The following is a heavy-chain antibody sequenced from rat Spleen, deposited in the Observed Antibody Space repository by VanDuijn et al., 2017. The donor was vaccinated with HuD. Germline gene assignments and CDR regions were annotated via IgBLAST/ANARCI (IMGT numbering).Heavy chain of an antibody. CDR1: GFTFSDYN. V-gene: IGHV5-7*01. CDR3: TRHPDYSNYFDY. CDR2: ITYDGGST. J-gene: IGHJ2*01. Sequence: EVQLVESGGGLVQPGRSLRLSCAASGFTFSDYNMAWVRQAPRKGLEWVAIITYDGGSTYYRDSVKGRFTVSRDNAKSTLYLQMDSLRSEDTATYYCTRHPDYSNYFDYWGQGIMVTVSS. D-gene: IGHD1-1*01.